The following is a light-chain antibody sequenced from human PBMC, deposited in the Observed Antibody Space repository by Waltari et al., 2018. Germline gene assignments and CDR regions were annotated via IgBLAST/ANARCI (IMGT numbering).Light chain of an antibody. Sequence: QSALTQPASVSGSPGQSITISCTGSSSDFGTYYLVSWYQQYPGQAPKVMIYEGSKRPSGVSSRFSASKSGNTASLTISVLQAEDEADYYCCSYALRSVVFGGGTKVTVL. CDR3: CSYALRSVV. J-gene: IGLJ2*01. V-gene: IGLV2-23*01. CDR2: EGS. CDR1: SSDFGTYYL.